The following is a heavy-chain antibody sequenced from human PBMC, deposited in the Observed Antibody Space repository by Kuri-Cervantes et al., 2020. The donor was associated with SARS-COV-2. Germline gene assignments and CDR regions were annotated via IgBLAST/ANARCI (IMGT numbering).Heavy chain of an antibody. CDR2: ISAYNGNK. CDR1: GYTFTSYG. Sequence: ASVKVSCKASGYTFTSYGISWVRQAPGQGLEWMGWISAYNGNKNYAQKLQGRVTMTTDTSTSTAYMELRGLRSDDTAVYYCAREPNYDSSGYYGLTFDYWGQGTLVTVSS. D-gene: IGHD3-22*01. CDR3: AREPNYDSSGYYGLTFDY. V-gene: IGHV1-18*01. J-gene: IGHJ4*02.